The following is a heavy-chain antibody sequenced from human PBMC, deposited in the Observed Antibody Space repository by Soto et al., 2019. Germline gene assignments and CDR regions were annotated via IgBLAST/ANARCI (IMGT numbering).Heavy chain of an antibody. D-gene: IGHD6-25*01. CDR3: ARGKQRLETSYDY. V-gene: IGHV1-2*04. CDR1: GYTFTGYY. J-gene: IGHJ4*02. Sequence: ASVKVSCKASGYTFTGYYMHWVRQAPGQGLEWMGWINPNSGGTNYAQKFQGWVTMTRDTSISTAYMELSRPRSDDTAVYYCARGKQRLETSYDYWGQGTLVTVSS. CDR2: INPNSGGT.